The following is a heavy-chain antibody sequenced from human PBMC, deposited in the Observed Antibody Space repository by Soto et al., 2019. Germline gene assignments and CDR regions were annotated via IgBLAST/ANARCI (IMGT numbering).Heavy chain of an antibody. CDR3: ARSDYYDSSGSLRGSWFDP. D-gene: IGHD3-22*01. CDR2: IYPGDSDT. Sequence: GESLKISCKGSGYSFTSYWIGWVRQMPGKGLEWMGIIYPGDSDTRYSPSFQGQVTISADKSISTAYLQWSSLKASDTAMYYCARSDYYDSSGSLRGSWFDPWGQGTLVTVSS. V-gene: IGHV5-51*01. CDR1: GYSFTSYW. J-gene: IGHJ5*02.